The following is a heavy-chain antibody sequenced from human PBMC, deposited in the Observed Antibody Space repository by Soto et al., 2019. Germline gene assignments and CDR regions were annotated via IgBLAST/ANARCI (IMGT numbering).Heavy chain of an antibody. V-gene: IGHV3-21*06. CDR1: GFNFSIYS. CDR2: ISSRTGYI. D-gene: IGHD1-1*01. Sequence: EVQLVESGGGLVKPGGSLRLSCAPSGFNFSIYSMNWVRQAPGKGLEWVASISSRTGYINYADSVKGRATISRDNAKNSLFLQLNSLRAEDTARYYCARGVVSSWDDSYYGMDVWGPGTTVTVSS. CDR3: ARGVVSSWDDSYYGMDV. J-gene: IGHJ6*02.